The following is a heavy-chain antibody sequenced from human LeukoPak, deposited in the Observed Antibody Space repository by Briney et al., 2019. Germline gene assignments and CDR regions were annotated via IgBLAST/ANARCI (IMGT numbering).Heavy chain of an antibody. CDR1: GGSISSSSYY. J-gene: IGHJ5*02. Sequence: SETLSLTCTVSGGSISSSSYYWSWIRQPPGKGLEWIGEINHSGSTNYNPSLKSRVTISVDTSKNQFSLKLSSVTAADTAVYYCARLPVAATAWFDPWGQGTLVTVSS. V-gene: IGHV4-39*07. CDR2: INHSGST. D-gene: IGHD2-15*01. CDR3: ARLPVAATAWFDP.